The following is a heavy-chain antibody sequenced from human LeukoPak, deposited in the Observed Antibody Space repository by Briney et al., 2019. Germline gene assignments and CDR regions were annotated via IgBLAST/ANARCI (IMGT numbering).Heavy chain of an antibody. Sequence: PSETLSLTCAVYGGSFSGYYWSWIRQPPGKGLEWIGEINHSGSTNYNPSLKSRVTISVDTSKNQFSLKLSSETAADTAVYYCARGRIQLWKTYYMDVWGKGTTVTVSS. CDR1: GGSFSGYY. CDR3: ARGRIQLWKTYYMDV. CDR2: INHSGST. V-gene: IGHV4-34*01. J-gene: IGHJ6*03. D-gene: IGHD5-18*01.